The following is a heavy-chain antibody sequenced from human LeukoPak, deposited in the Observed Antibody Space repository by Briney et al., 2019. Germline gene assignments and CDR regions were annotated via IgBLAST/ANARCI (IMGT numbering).Heavy chain of an antibody. CDR1: GFTFDDYA. Sequence: GGSLRLSCAASGFTFDDYAMHWVRQDPGKGLEWVAGINWNSGTIGYADSVKGRFTISRDNAKNSLYLQMNSLRAEDMALYYCAKSNSDRESSYYYMDVWGKGTTVTVSS. V-gene: IGHV3-9*03. CDR3: AKSNSDRESSYYYMDV. CDR2: INWNSGTI. D-gene: IGHD3-10*01. J-gene: IGHJ6*03.